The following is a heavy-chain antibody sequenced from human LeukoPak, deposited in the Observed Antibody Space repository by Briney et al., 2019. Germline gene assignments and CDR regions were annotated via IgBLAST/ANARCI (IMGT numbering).Heavy chain of an antibody. Sequence: SETLSLTCTVSGDSVSSDRYYWTWIRQSPGKGLEWIAYIRYSGHTNYNPSLNSRVTISLDTSKNQFSLRLSSVTAADTVVYYCARYNWNTWFDPWGQGTLVTVSS. CDR2: IRYSGHT. D-gene: IGHD1-1*01. V-gene: IGHV4-61*01. CDR3: ARYNWNTWFDP. CDR1: GDSVSSDRYY. J-gene: IGHJ5*02.